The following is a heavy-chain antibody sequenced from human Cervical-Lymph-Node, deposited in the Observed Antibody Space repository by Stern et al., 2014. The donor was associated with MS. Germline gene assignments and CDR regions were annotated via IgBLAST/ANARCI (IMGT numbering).Heavy chain of an antibody. CDR1: GFTFSTYG. CDR2: IWYHGSNK. V-gene: IGHV3-33*01. CDR3: ARDRPPPPDYYGMDV. Sequence: DQLVESGGDVVQPGRSLRLSCAASGFTFSTYGMHWVRQAPGKGLEWVAGIWYHGSNKYYADSVKGRFTISRDNSKNTLYLQMNSLRGEDTAIYYCARDRPPPPDYYGMDVWGQGTTVTVSS. J-gene: IGHJ6*02.